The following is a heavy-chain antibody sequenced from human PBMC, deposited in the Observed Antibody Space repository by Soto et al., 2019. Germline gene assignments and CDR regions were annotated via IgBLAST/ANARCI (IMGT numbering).Heavy chain of an antibody. Sequence: ASVKVSCKASGYTFSSYGIGWVRQAPGQGLKWMGWISAYNGKTHYSQNFKGKVTITTDASTSTANMELRTLRSDDTAVYYCAKADSNYAGRFSYYYMDVWGNGTLVTVSS. CDR3: AKADSNYAGRFSYYYMDV. V-gene: IGHV1-18*04. D-gene: IGHD4-4*01. CDR2: ISAYNGKT. J-gene: IGHJ6*03. CDR1: GYTFSSYG.